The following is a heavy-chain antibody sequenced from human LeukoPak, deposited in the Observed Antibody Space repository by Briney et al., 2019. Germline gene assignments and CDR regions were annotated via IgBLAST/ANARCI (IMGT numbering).Heavy chain of an antibody. CDR3: ARLAYDSSGYYFDY. CDR2: IYPGDSDT. Sequence: GASLQISCKGSGYSFTSYWIGCVRQMPGKGLEWMGIIYPGDSDTRYSPSFQGQVTISADKSISTAYLQLSSLNASDTAMYYCARLAYDSSGYYFDYWGEGTLVTVSS. CDR1: GYSFTSYW. D-gene: IGHD3-22*01. V-gene: IGHV5-51*01. J-gene: IGHJ4*02.